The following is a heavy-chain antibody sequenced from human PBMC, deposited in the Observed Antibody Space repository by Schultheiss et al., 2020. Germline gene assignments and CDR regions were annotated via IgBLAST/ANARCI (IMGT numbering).Heavy chain of an antibody. CDR1: GFTVSSNY. D-gene: IGHD6-19*01. J-gene: IGHJ6*02. CDR2: IYSGGST. V-gene: IGHV3-53*01. Sequence: GGSLRLSCAASGFTVSSNYMSWVRQAPGKGLEWVSVIYSGGSTYYADSVKGRFTISRDNAKNTLYLQMNSLKTEDTAVYYCTTGSYSSGWYYYYGMDVWGQGTTVTVSS. CDR3: TTGSYSSGWYYYYGMDV.